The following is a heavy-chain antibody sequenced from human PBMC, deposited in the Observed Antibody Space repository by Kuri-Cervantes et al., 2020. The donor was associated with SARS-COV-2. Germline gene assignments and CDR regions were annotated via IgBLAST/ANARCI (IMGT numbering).Heavy chain of an antibody. CDR3: ARGGVVPEVSFDY. Sequence: SVKVSCKASGGTFSSYAISWVRQAPGQGLEWMGGIIPIFGTANYAQKFQGRVTITTDESTSTAYMELSSLRSEDTAVYYCARGGVVPEVSFDYWGQGTLVTVSS. J-gene: IGHJ4*02. CDR1: GGTFSSYA. CDR2: IIPIFGTA. V-gene: IGHV1-69*05. D-gene: IGHD2-2*01.